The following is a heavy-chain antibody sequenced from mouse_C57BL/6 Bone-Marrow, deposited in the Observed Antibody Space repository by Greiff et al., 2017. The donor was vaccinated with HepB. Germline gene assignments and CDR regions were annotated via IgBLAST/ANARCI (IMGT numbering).Heavy chain of an antibody. CDR3: TRHYYGSFYYAMDY. CDR2: ISSGGDYI. Sequence: EVQGVESGEGLVKPGGSLKLSCAASGFTFSSYAMSWVRRTPEKRLEWVAYISSGGDYIYYADTVKGRFTISRDNARNTLYLQMSSLKSEDTAMYYCTRHYYGSFYYAMDYWGQGTSVTVSS. CDR1: GFTFSSYA. J-gene: IGHJ4*01. D-gene: IGHD1-1*01. V-gene: IGHV5-9-1*02.